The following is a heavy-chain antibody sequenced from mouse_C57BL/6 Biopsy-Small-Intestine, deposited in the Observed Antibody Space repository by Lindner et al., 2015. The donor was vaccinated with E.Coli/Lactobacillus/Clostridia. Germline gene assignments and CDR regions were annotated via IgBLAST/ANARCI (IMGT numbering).Heavy chain of an antibody. J-gene: IGHJ1*03. V-gene: IGHV1-82*01. CDR3: ARGDYGSVYRYFDV. CDR1: GYAFSSSW. Sequence: VQLQESGPELVKPGASVKISCKASGYAFSSSWMNWVKQRPGKGLEWTGRIYPGDGDTSYNGKFKGKATLTADKSSSTAYMQLSSLTSEDSAVFFCARGDYGSVYRYFDVWGTGTTVTVSS. D-gene: IGHD1-1*01. CDR2: IYPGDGDT.